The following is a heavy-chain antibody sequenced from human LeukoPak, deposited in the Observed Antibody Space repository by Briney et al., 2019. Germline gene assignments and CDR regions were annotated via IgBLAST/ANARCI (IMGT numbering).Heavy chain of an antibody. CDR1: GVSVSTSH. CDR3: SEGYFEPFDH. Sequence: SETLSLTCNVSGVSVSTSHWNWIRQRPGKGLEWIGCLSYTGKTDYNPSLKSRVSISLGSSNNHFSLKLTSVTAADTAVYYCSEGYFEPFDHWGQGILVTVAS. V-gene: IGHV4-59*02. J-gene: IGHJ4*02. D-gene: IGHD2/OR15-2a*01. CDR2: LSYTGKT.